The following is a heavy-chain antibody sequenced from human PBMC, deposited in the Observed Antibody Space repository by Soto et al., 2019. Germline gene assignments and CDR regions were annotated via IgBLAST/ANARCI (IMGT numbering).Heavy chain of an antibody. J-gene: IGHJ4*02. D-gene: IGHD6-19*01. CDR3: ARAVAVPADFDY. CDR2: INAGNGNT. V-gene: IGHV1-3*01. CDR1: GYTFTGYA. Sequence: QVQLVQSGAEVKKPGASVKVSCKASGYTFTGYAMHWVRQAPGQRLEWMGGINAGNGNTKYSQKFQGRVTITRDTSASTAYMELSSLRSEDTAVYSCARAVAVPADFDYWGQGTLVTVSS.